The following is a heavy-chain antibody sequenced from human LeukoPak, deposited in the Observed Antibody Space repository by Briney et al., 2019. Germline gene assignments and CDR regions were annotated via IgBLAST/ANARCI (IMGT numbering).Heavy chain of an antibody. D-gene: IGHD3-10*01. CDR2: ISGSTNYI. Sequence: WGSPKPSRAAPGFALRSYTQNWGRQAPGKGAEGVSSISGSTNYIYFADSVKGRFTISRDNAKNSLYLQMNSLRAEDTAVYYCARTYYYGSGSNDYWGQGTLVTVSS. CDR1: GFALRSYT. V-gene: IGHV3-21*01. CDR3: ARTYYYGSGSNDY. J-gene: IGHJ4*02.